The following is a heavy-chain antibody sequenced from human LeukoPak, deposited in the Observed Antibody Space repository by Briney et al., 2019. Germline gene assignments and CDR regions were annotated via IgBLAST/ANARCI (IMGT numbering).Heavy chain of an antibody. CDR2: INTNTGNP. Sequence: RASVKVSCKASGYPFISNAMNWVRQAPGQGLELMGWINTNTGNPTYAQGFTGRFVFSLDTSVSTACLQISSLKTEDTAVYYCARDNAGDIDYWGQGTLVTVSS. D-gene: IGHD7-27*01. V-gene: IGHV7-4-1*02. J-gene: IGHJ4*02. CDR3: ARDNAGDIDY. CDR1: GYPFISNA.